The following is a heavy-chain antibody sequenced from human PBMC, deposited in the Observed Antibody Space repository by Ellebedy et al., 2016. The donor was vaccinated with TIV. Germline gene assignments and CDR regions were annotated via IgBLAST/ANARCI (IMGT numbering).Heavy chain of an antibody. CDR1: GFSFSNYG. D-gene: IGHD2-21*01. CDR2: ISYDGINE. CDR3: AKDRGMVIVAECYGMDV. J-gene: IGHJ6*02. V-gene: IGHV3-30*18. Sequence: GESLKISCAASGFSFSNYGMHWVRQAPGKGLEWVALISYDGINEFYTDSVKGRFTISRDNSNNTLSLQMNILRAEDTAVYYCAKDRGMVIVAECYGMDVWGQGTTVTVTS.